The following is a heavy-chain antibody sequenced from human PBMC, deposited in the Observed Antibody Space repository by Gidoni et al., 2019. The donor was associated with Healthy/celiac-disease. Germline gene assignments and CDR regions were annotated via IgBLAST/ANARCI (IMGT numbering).Heavy chain of an antibody. D-gene: IGHD6-19*01. V-gene: IGHV3-30*18. J-gene: IGHJ1*01. CDR2: ISYDGSNK. Sequence: QVQLVESGGGVVQPGRSLRLSCSAPGFTFSSSGMHWVRQAPGKGLEWVAVISYDGSNKYYADSVKGRFTISRDNSKNTLYLQMNSLRAEDTAVYYCAKRRSGYSSGWYTAEYFQHWGQGTLVTVSS. CDR3: AKRRSGYSSGWYTAEYFQH. CDR1: GFTFSSSG.